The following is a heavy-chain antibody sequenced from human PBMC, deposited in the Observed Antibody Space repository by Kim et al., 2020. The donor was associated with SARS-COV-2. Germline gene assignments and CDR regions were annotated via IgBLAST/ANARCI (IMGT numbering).Heavy chain of an antibody. Sequence: ASVKVSCKASGYTFTGYYMHWVRQAPGQGLEWMGRINPNSGGTNYAQKFQGRVTMTRDTSISTAYMELSRLRSDDTAVYYCARGKQHSSSRLNYYYYGMDVWGQGTTVTVS. CDR3: ARGKQHSSSRLNYYYYGMDV. D-gene: IGHD6-6*01. J-gene: IGHJ6*02. CDR1: GYTFTGYY. V-gene: IGHV1-2*06. CDR2: INPNSGGT.